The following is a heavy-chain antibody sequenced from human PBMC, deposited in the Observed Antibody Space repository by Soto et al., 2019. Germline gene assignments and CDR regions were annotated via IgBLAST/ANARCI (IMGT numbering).Heavy chain of an antibody. CDR1: GFTFSTYG. V-gene: IGHV3-30*03. D-gene: IGHD6-6*01. J-gene: IGHJ6*02. CDR2: ISNNGINK. CDR3: ARVIRADSTSSNFYYYSGLDV. Sequence: LRLSCAASGFTFSTYGMHWVRQAPGKGLAWLAVISNNGINKYYADSVKGRFTISRDNSKDTLFLQMNSLRGEDTAIYYCARVIRADSTSSNFYYYSGLDVWGQGTTVTVSS.